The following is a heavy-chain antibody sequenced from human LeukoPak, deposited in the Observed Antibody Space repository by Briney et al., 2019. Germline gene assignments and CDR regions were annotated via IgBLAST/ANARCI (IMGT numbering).Heavy chain of an antibody. CDR2: TYDRSKWYN. CDR3: ARAAYCSSTSCYQYYFDY. J-gene: IGHJ4*02. V-gene: IGHV6-1*01. D-gene: IGHD2-2*01. CDR1: GDSVSSNSAA. Sequence: SQTLSLTCAISGDSVSSNSAAWDWLRQSPSRGLEWLGRTYDRSKWYNDYAVSVKSRITINPDTSKNQFSLQLNSVTPEDTAVYYCARAAYCSSTSCYQYYFDYWGQGTLVTVSS.